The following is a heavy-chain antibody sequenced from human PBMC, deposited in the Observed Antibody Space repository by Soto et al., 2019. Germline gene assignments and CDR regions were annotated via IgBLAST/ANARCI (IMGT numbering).Heavy chain of an antibody. CDR1: GYTFTSYA. CDR2: INAGNGNT. CDR3: ARGLTYYDFWSGYYAIYPNYYYYGMDV. D-gene: IGHD3-3*01. V-gene: IGHV1-3*01. Sequence: ASVKVSCKASGYTFTSYAMHWVRQAPGQRLEWMGWINAGNGNTKYSQKFQGRVTITRDTSASTAYMELSSLRSEDTAVYYCARGLTYYDFWSGYYAIYPNYYYYGMDVWGQGTRVTFSS. J-gene: IGHJ6*02.